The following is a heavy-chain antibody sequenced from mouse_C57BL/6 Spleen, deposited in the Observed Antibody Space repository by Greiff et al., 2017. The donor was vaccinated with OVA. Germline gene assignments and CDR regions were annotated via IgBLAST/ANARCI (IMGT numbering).Heavy chain of an antibody. CDR3: TTYGYDVAMDY. V-gene: IGHV14-1*01. D-gene: IGHD2-2*01. Sequence: VQLKQSGAELVRPGASVKLSCTASGFNIKDYYMHWGKQRPEKGLEWIGRIDPEDGDIEYAPKFQGKATMTADTSSNTAYLQLSSLTSEDTAVYYCTTYGYDVAMDYWGQGTSVTVSS. CDR1: GFNIKDYY. CDR2: IDPEDGDI. J-gene: IGHJ4*01.